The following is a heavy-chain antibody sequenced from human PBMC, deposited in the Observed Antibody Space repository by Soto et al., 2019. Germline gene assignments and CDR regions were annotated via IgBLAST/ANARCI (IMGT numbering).Heavy chain of an antibody. CDR2: ISSSSSYI. CDR1: VFTFSNYS. CDR3: ARDNFARMEV. V-gene: IGHV3-21*01. J-gene: IGHJ6*01. Sequence: VGSLRLSCASSVFTFSNYSMNCVRHAPGKWLEWVSSISSSSSYIYYADSVTGRFTISRDNAKNSLYLQMNSLRAEDTAVYYCARDNFARMEVWGQGTTVNVS. D-gene: IGHD3-9*01.